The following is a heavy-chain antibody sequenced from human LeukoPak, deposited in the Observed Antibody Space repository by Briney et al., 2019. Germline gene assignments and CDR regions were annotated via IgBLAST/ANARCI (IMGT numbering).Heavy chain of an antibody. CDR2: IIPIFGTA. Sequence: SVKVSCKASGGTFSSYAISWVRQAPGQGLEWMGGIIPIFGTANYAQKFQGRVTITADESTSTAYMELSSLRSEDTAVYYCAKDIVEASHRIGIADSLFDYWGQGTLVTVSS. CDR3: AKDIVEASHRIGIADSLFDY. J-gene: IGHJ4*02. CDR1: GGTFSSYA. D-gene: IGHD6-13*01. V-gene: IGHV1-69*13.